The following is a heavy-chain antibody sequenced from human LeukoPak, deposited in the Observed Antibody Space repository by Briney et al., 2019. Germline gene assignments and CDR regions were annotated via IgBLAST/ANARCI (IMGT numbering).Heavy chain of an antibody. D-gene: IGHD2-15*01. V-gene: IGHV3-74*01. CDR2: INGDGRNI. Sequence: GGSLRLSCVASGFTFSSYWMHWVRQDPRKGLVWVSRINGDGRNINYADSVRGRFTISRDNAKNSLYLQMNSLRAEDTAVYYCARGVGRNIVVVVAADRPFDYWGQGTLVTVSS. J-gene: IGHJ4*02. CDR3: ARGVGRNIVVVVAADRPFDY. CDR1: GFTFSSYW.